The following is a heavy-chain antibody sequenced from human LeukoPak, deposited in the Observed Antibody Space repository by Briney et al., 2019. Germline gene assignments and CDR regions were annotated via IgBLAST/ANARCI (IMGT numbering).Heavy chain of an antibody. V-gene: IGHV4-34*01. D-gene: IGHD1-7*01. CDR3: ARYNWNYVLHFDY. Sequence: SETLSLTCAVYGGSFSGYYWSWIRQPPGKGLEWIGEINHSGSTNYNPSLKSRVTISVDTSKNQFSLKLSSVTAADTAVYYCARYNWNYVLHFDYWGQGTLVTVSS. CDR1: GGSFSGYY. CDR2: INHSGST. J-gene: IGHJ4*02.